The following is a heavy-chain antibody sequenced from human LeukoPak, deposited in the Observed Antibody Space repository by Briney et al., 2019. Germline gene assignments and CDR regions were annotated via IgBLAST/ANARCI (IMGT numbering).Heavy chain of an antibody. CDR1: GYTFTGYY. V-gene: IGHV1-2*02. Sequence: ASVKVSCKASGYTFTGYYMHWVRQAPGQGLEWMGWINPNSGCTNYAQKFQGRVTMTRDTSISTAYMELSRLRSDDTAVYYCARGGPPPKWWAFDIWGQGTMVTVSS. CDR2: INPNSGCT. CDR3: ARGGPPPKWWAFDI. J-gene: IGHJ3*02. D-gene: IGHD2-15*01.